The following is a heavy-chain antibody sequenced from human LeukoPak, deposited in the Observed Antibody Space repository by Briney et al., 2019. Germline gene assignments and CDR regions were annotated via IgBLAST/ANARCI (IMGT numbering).Heavy chain of an antibody. Sequence: GGSLRLSCAASGFTFSSYVMNWVRQAPGKGLEWVSGIGGSGASTYHADSVKGRFTISRDNSKKTLYLQMNSLRAEDTAVYYCAKDRLGTLITGSFDYWGQGTLVTVSS. CDR2: IGGSGAST. CDR1: GFTFSSYV. J-gene: IGHJ4*02. V-gene: IGHV3-23*01. CDR3: AKDRLGTLITGSFDY. D-gene: IGHD1-20*01.